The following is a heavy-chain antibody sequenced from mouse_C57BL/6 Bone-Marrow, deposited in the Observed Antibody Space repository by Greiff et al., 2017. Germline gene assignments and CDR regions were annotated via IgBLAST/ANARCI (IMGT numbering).Heavy chain of an antibody. CDR2: IHPYSGST. D-gene: IGHD1-1*01. V-gene: IGHV1-64*01. CDR3: ARADYGSSYRDFDY. J-gene: IGHJ2*01. CDR1: GYTFTSYW. Sequence: QVQLQQPGAELVKPGASVKLSCKASGYTFTSYWMHWVKQRPGQGLEWIGMIHPYSGSTNYNEKFKSKATLTVDKSSSTAYMQLSSLTSEDSAVYYCARADYGSSYRDFDYWGQGTTLTVSS.